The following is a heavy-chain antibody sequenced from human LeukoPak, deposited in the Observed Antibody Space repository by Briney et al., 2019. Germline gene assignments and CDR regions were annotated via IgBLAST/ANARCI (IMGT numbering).Heavy chain of an antibody. V-gene: IGHV3-74*01. CDR3: LRSTAVLPFDY. J-gene: IGHJ4*02. Sequence: PGGSLRLSCAASGFTLRDYWMHWVRQGPGKGLVWVSRINPDGSSTNDADFVKGRFTISRDNAKNTLNLQMNSLRDEDTAVYYSLRSTAVLPFDYWGQGIPVTVSS. D-gene: IGHD6-6*01. CDR1: GFTLRDYW. CDR2: INPDGSST.